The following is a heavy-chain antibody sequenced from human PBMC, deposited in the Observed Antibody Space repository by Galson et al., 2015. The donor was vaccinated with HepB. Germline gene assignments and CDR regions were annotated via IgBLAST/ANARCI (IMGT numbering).Heavy chain of an antibody. CDR2: IVVGSGNT. CDR1: GFTFTSSA. J-gene: IGHJ3*02. D-gene: IGHD4-17*01. CDR3: AGRRWNDYGDRGDAFDI. V-gene: IGHV1-58*01. Sequence: SVKVSCKASGFTFTSSAVQWVRQARGQRLEWIGWIVVGSGNTNYAQKFQERVTITRDMSTSTAYMELSSLRSEDTAVYYCAGRRWNDYGDRGDAFDIWGQGTMVTVSS.